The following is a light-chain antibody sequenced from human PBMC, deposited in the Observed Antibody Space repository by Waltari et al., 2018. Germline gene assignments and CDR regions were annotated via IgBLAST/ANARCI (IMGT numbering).Light chain of an antibody. J-gene: IGKJ4*01. CDR3: QQRSDWPPT. V-gene: IGKV3-11*01. Sequence: EVVLTQSPATLSLSPGERATISCRASQSVSRYLAWYQQKPGQAPRLLINDASDRATGIPVRFSGSGSGTDFTLTISSLEPEDFAVYYCQQRSDWPPTFGGGTKVEI. CDR1: QSVSRY. CDR2: DAS.